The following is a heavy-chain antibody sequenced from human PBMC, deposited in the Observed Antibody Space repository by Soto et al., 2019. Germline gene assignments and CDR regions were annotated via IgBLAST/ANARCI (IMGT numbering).Heavy chain of an antibody. CDR3: ATTVIIPDLVDS. D-gene: IGHD4-17*01. J-gene: IGHJ4*02. V-gene: IGHV4-59*01. CDR2: IHYNGNT. CDR1: GDSISSYS. Sequence: SETLSLTCTVSGDSISSYSWSWIRQPPGKGLEWIGNIHYNGNTKYSPSLKSRVTMSVDTSKNHFSLKLISVTTADTAVYYCATTVIIPDLVDSWGQGTLVTVSS.